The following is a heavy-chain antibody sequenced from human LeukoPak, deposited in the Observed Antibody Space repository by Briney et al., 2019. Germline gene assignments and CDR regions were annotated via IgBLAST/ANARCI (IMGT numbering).Heavy chain of an antibody. D-gene: IGHD3-22*01. CDR3: ARNYDSSGYPGRFDY. CDR2: IYPGDSDT. V-gene: IGHV5-51*01. J-gene: IGHJ4*02. CDR1: GYNFTSYW. Sequence: GESLKISCKASGYNFTSYWIGWVRQMPGKGLEWMGIIYPGDSDTRYSPSFQGQVTMSADKSIRTAYLQWSSLKASDTAMYYCARNYDSSGYPGRFDYWGQGTLVTVSS.